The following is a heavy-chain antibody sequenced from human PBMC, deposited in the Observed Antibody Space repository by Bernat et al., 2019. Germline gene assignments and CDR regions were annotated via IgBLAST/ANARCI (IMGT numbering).Heavy chain of an antibody. D-gene: IGHD2-2*01. CDR2: ISYDGSNK. Sequence: QVQLVESGGGVVQPGRSLRLSCAASGFTFSSYAMHWVRQAPGKGLEWVAVISYDGSNKYYADSVKGRFTISRDNSKNTLYLQMNSLRAEDTAVYYCARGTENQLIFDYWGQGTLVTVSS. J-gene: IGHJ4*02. CDR1: GFTFSSYA. V-gene: IGHV3-30-3*01. CDR3: ARGTENQLIFDY.